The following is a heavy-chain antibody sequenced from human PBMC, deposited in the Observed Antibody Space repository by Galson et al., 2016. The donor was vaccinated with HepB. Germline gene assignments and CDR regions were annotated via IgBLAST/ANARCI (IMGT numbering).Heavy chain of an antibody. Sequence: SVKVSCKASEYTFSDYYLHWVRQAPGQGLEWMGMLHPSGSSTNYAQSFQGRVIMTGDTSTSTVYMELSGLGSEDTAVYYCARGARVAAATTYHFDFWGQGTLVTVSS. V-gene: IGHV1-46*01. D-gene: IGHD6-13*01. CDR1: EYTFSDYY. J-gene: IGHJ4*01. CDR3: ARGARVAAATTYHFDF. CDR2: LHPSGSST.